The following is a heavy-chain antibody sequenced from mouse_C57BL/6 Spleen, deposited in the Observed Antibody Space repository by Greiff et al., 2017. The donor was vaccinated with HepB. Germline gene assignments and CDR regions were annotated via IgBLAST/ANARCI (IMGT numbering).Heavy chain of an antibody. J-gene: IGHJ1*03. CDR1: GYTFTSYW. CDR3: ARPYSNYGGYFDV. CDR2: IDPSDSYT. Sequence: QVQLQQPGAELVRPGTSVKLSCKASGYTFTSYWMHWVKQRPGQGLEWIGVIDPSDSYTNYNQKFKGKATLTVDTSSSTAYVQLSSLTSEDSAVYYCARPYSNYGGYFDVWGTGTTVTVSS. D-gene: IGHD2-5*01. V-gene: IGHV1-59*01.